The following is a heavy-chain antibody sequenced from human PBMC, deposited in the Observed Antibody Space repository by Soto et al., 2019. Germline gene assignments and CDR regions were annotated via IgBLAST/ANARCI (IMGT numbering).Heavy chain of an antibody. CDR1: GFTFSSYW. CDR3: ARVTPGSACGGDCYLNGFDY. CDR2: IKQDGSEK. Sequence: PGGSLRLSCADSGFTFSSYWMSWVRQAPGKGLEWVANIKQDGSEKYYVDSVEGRFTISRDNAKNSLYLQMNSLRAEDTAVYYCARVTPGSACGGDCYLNGFDYWGQGTLVTVPS. V-gene: IGHV3-7*01. D-gene: IGHD2-21*02. J-gene: IGHJ4*02.